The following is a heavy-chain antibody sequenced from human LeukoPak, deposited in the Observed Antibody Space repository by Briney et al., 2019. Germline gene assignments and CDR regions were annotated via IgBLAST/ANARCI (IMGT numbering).Heavy chain of an antibody. Sequence: SETLSLTCAVYGGSFSGYYWSWIRQPPGKGLEWIGEINHSGSTNYNPSLKSRVTISVDTSKNQFSLKLSSVTAADTAVYYCARGRYYYDGTYDYWGQGTLVTVSS. CDR3: ARGRYYYDGTYDY. J-gene: IGHJ4*02. V-gene: IGHV4-34*01. D-gene: IGHD3-22*01. CDR2: INHSGST. CDR1: GGSFSGYY.